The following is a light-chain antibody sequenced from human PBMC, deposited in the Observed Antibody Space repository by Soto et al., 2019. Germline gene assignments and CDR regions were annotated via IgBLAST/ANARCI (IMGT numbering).Light chain of an antibody. J-gene: IGLJ2*01. Sequence: QLVLTQSPSASASLGASVKLTCTLSSGHSSYAIAWHQQQPEKGPRYLMKLSSDGSHSKGDGIPDRFSGSSSGAERYLTISSLQSEDAADYYCQTWDTGARVVFGGGTKHTVL. V-gene: IGLV4-69*01. CDR1: SGHSSYA. CDR2: LSSDGSH. CDR3: QTWDTGARVV.